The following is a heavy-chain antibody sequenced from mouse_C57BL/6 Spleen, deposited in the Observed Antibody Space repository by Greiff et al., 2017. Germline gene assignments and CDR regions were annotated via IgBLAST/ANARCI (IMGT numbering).Heavy chain of an antibody. D-gene: IGHD2-3*01. CDR2: IYPGDGDT. J-gene: IGHJ2*01. Sequence: QVHVKQSGAELVKPGASVKISCKASGYAFSSYWMNWVKQRPGKGLEWIGQIYPGDGDTNYNGKFKGKATLTADKSSSTAYMQLSSLTSEDSAVYFCARVSDGYLDYWGQGTTLTVSS. CDR3: ARVSDGYLDY. CDR1: GYAFSSYW. V-gene: IGHV1-80*01.